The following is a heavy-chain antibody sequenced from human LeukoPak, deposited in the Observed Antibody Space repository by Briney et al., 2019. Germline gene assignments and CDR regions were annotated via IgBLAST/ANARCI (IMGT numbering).Heavy chain of an antibody. CDR3: AKVEQWLGASGSGIDY. D-gene: IGHD6-19*01. CDR2: ISGSGGST. Sequence: GGSLRLSCAASGFTFSSYAMSWVRQAPGKGPEWVSAISGSGGSTYYADSVKGRFTISRDNSKNTLYLQMNSLRAEDTAVYYCAKVEQWLGASGSGIDYWGQGTLVTVSS. V-gene: IGHV3-23*01. CDR1: GFTFSSYA. J-gene: IGHJ4*02.